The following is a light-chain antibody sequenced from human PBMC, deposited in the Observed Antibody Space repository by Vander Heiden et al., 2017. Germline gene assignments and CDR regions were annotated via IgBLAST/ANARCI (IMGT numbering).Light chain of an antibody. J-gene: IGKJ1*01. CDR3: QQYNSRST. V-gene: IGKV1-5*03. CDR1: QSISHW. CDR2: QSS. Sequence: IQMTQSPSTLSASVGDRVIITCRASQSISHWVAWLQHKARNAPKLLIYQSSTLESGVPSRFSGSGSGTEFTITISSLQPDDFASYCCQQYNSRSTFGQGTKVEIK.